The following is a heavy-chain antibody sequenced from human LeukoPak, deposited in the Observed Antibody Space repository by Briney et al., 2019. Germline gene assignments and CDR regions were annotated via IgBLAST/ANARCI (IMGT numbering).Heavy chain of an antibody. CDR1: GFSFSNYA. V-gene: IGHV3-23*01. D-gene: IGHD2-2*01. CDR2: ISGSGGST. Sequence: PGGSLRLSCAASGFSFSNYAMSWVRQAPGKGPEWVSGISGSGGSTYYADSVKGRFTISRDNSKNTLYLQMNSLRAEDTAIYYCAKLPGAIQMSRFDNWGQGTLVTVSS. CDR3: AKLPGAIQMSRFDN. J-gene: IGHJ4*02.